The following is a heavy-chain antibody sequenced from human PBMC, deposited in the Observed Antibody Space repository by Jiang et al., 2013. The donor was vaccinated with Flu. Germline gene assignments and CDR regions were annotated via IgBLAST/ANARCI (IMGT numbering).Heavy chain of an antibody. CDR3: ARSSGWFNYYGMDV. CDR1: GFSLSTSGMC. D-gene: IGHD6-19*01. J-gene: IGHJ6*02. CDR2: IDWDDDK. Sequence: KPTQTLTLTCTFSGFSLSTSGMCVSWIRQPPGKALEWLARIDWDDDKYYSTSLKTRLTISKDTSKNQVVLTMTNMDPVDTATYYCARSSGWFNYYGMDVWGQGTTVTVSS. V-gene: IGHV2-70*11.